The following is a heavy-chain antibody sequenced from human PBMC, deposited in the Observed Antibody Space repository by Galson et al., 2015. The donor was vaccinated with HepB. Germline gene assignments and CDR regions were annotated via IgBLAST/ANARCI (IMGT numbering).Heavy chain of an antibody. Sequence: SLRLSCAASGFTVSSNCMSWVRQAPGKGLEWVSVIYSGGSTYYADAVKGRFTISRDNSKNTLYLQMNSLRAEDTAVYYCARDPVSAAAGTSGYYYYYYGMDVWGQGTTVTVSS. V-gene: IGHV3-66*01. CDR2: IYSGGST. CDR3: ARDPVSAAAGTSGYYYYYYGMDV. J-gene: IGHJ6*02. D-gene: IGHD6-13*01. CDR1: GFTVSSNC.